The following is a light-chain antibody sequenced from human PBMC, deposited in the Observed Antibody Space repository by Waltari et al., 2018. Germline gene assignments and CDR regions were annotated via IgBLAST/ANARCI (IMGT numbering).Light chain of an antibody. CDR2: GNR. Sequence: QSVLTQPPSVSGAPGQRVTISCTGSSPTLWAGYDVHWYQQLPGTAPKLLIYGNRNRPSGVPDRFSGSKSGTSASLAITGLQAEDEADYYCQSYDSSLWVFGGGTKLTVL. CDR3: QSYDSSLWV. J-gene: IGLJ3*02. V-gene: IGLV1-40*01. CDR1: SPTLWAGYD.